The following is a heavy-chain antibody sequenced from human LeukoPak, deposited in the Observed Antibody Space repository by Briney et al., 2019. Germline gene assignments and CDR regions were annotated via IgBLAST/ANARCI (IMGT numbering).Heavy chain of an antibody. CDR1: AVTFTNAW. Sequence: GRSLRLSCAASAVTFTNAWMRWVRQAPGKGLLWVSRISSDGSSSIYADSVKGRFTISRDNAKNTLYLQMNSLRAEDTAVYYCARMATAFDYWGQGTLVTVSS. CDR2: ISSDGSSS. J-gene: IGHJ4*02. V-gene: IGHV3-74*01. D-gene: IGHD1-1*01. CDR3: ARMATAFDY.